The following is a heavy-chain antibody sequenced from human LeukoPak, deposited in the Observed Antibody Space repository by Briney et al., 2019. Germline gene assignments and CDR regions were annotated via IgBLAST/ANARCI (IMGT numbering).Heavy chain of an antibody. CDR2: IHYSGST. V-gene: IGHV4-61*01. D-gene: IGHD1-1*01. Sequence: SETLSLTCTVSGGSVSGGNYYCSWIRQSPGKGLGWIGYIHYSGSTVYNPSLKSRVTMSIDTSKNQFSLNPSSVTAADTAVYYCARTGSTGGYWGQGTLVTVSS. CDR3: ARTGSTGGY. CDR1: GGSVSGGNYY. J-gene: IGHJ4*02.